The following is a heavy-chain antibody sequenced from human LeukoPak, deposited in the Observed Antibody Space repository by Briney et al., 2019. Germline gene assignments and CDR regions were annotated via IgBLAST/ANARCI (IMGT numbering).Heavy chain of an antibody. CDR2: IYTSGST. Sequence: SETLSLTCTVSGGSISSYYWSWVRQPAGNGLEWIGRIYTSGSTNYNPSLKSRVTMPVDTSKNQFSLKLSSVTAADTAVYYCARDEEWRRSINYFDYWGQGTLVTVSS. V-gene: IGHV4-4*07. CDR3: ARDEEWRRSINYFDY. J-gene: IGHJ4*02. D-gene: IGHD3-3*01. CDR1: GGSISSYY.